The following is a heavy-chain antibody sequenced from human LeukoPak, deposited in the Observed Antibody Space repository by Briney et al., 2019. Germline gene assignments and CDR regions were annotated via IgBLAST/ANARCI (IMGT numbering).Heavy chain of an antibody. J-gene: IGHJ6*02. Sequence: PSETLSLTCAVSGGSISSGGYSWSWIRQPAGKGLEWIGRIYTSGSTNYNPSLKSRVTMSVDTSKNQFSLKLSSVTAADTAVYYCARSKWEPLVTYYYGMDVWGQGTTVTVSS. V-gene: IGHV4-61*02. CDR1: GGSISSGGYS. CDR2: IYTSGST. CDR3: ARSKWEPLVTYYYGMDV. D-gene: IGHD1-26*01.